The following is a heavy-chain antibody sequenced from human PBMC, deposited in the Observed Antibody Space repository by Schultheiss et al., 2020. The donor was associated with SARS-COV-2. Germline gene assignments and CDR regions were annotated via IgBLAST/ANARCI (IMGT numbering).Heavy chain of an antibody. CDR1: GFTFSSYG. J-gene: IGHJ6*02. D-gene: IGHD6-19*01. V-gene: IGHV3-30*18. CDR2: ISYDGSNK. Sequence: GGSLRLSCAASGFTFSSYGMHWVRQAPGKGLEWVAVISYDGSNKYYADSVKGQFTISRDNSKNTLYLQMNSLRAEDTAVYYCAKSRIAVAGRSYYYYYGMDVWGQGTTVTVSS. CDR3: AKSRIAVAGRSYYYYYGMDV.